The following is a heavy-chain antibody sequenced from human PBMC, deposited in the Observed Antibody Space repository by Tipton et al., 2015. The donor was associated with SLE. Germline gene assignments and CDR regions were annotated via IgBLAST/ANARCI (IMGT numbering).Heavy chain of an antibody. CDR1: GFTFSSYG. V-gene: IGHV3-30*02. Sequence: SLRLSCAASGFTFSSYGMHWVRQAPGKGLEWVAFIRYDGSNKYYADSVKGRFTISRDNSKNTLYLQMNSLRAEDTAVYYCAKVSRQGYYFDYWGQGTLVTVSS. CDR2: IRYDGSNK. J-gene: IGHJ4*02. CDR3: AKVSRQGYYFDY.